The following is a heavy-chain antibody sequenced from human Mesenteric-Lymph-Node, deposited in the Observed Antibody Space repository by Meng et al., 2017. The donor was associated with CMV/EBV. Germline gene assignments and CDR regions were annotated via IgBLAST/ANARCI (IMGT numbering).Heavy chain of an antibody. Sequence: ASVKVSCKASGYIFTSYYMHWVRQAPGQGLEWMGIMNPSGGSTTYAQKFQGRVTMTRDTSTSTVYMELRSLRSEDTAVYYCARAGGNIAADLYGMDVWGQGTTVTVSS. D-gene: IGHD6-13*01. V-gene: IGHV1-46*01. CDR2: MNPSGGST. J-gene: IGHJ6*02. CDR3: ARAGGNIAADLYGMDV. CDR1: GYIFTSYY.